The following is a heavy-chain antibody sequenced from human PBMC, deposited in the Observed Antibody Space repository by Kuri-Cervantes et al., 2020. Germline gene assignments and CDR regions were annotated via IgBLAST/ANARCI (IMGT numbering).Heavy chain of an antibody. CDR1: GFTFSSYD. D-gene: IGHD3-3*01. CDR2: IGTAGDT. CDR3: ARVLPKYYDFWSGFHYYYYGMDV. J-gene: IGHJ6*02. Sequence: GGSLRLSCAASGFTFSSYDMHWVRQATGKGLEWVSAIGTAGDTYYPGSVKGRFTIPRENAKNSLYLQMNSLRAGDTAVYYCARVLPKYYDFWSGFHYYYYGMDVWGQGTTVTVSS. V-gene: IGHV3-13*01.